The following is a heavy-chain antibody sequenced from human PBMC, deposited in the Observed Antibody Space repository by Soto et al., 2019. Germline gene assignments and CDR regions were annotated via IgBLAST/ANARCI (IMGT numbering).Heavy chain of an antibody. CDR2: IYNSGST. J-gene: IGHJ4*02. V-gene: IGHV4-39*01. Sequence: QLQLQESGPGLVKPSETLSLTCTVSGGSISSSTYYWGWIRQPPGKGLEWIGSIYNSGSTYYNPSLKSRITLSVATSKNLFSLKLRSVTAAETAVYYCARQSVVVVVAATHYWGQGTLVTVSS. CDR1: GGSISSSTYY. CDR3: ARQSVVVVVAATHY. D-gene: IGHD2-15*01.